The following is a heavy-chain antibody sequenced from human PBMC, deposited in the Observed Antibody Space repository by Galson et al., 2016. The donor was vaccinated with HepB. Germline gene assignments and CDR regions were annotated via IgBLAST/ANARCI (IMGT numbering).Heavy chain of an antibody. V-gene: IGHV4-39*01. J-gene: IGHJ3*02. D-gene: IGHD6-6*01. CDR1: GASVSRRDYYDGYY. CDR2: IFYSGST. Sequence: SETLSLTCAVSGASVSRRDYYDGYYWSWIRQRPGAGLEWIASIFYSGSTYYNPSLKSRVTISVDTSKNQFSLDLRSVTASDTAVYYCARPYQLVGGFDIWGRGTMVTVSS. CDR3: ARPYQLVGGFDI.